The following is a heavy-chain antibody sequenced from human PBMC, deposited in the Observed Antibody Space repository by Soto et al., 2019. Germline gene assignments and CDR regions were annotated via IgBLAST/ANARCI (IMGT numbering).Heavy chain of an antibody. D-gene: IGHD3-10*02. V-gene: IGHV1-3*01. CDR2: INPLNRNT. CDR3: ARQIVRGVGWFDP. Sequence: QVQLVQSGAEVKKPGASVKVSCKASGYPFTDYAIHWVRQAPGQRPERMGWINPLNRNTKYSQTFRGRGSISRDTSATTADMGLRGLRPEATAVYYWARQIVRGVGWFDPWGQGTLVTVSS. CDR1: GYPFTDYA. J-gene: IGHJ5*02.